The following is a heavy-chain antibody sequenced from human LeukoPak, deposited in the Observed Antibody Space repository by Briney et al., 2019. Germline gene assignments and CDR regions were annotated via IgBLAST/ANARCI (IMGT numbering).Heavy chain of an antibody. D-gene: IGHD3-10*01. CDR1: GFSLSTYA. CDR3: AREIFGSGSYPDY. CDR2: IWHDASHT. Sequence: PGGSLRLSCAASGFSLSTYAMHWVRHAPGKGVECVALIWHDASHTLYTDSVKGRFTISRDNSKNTVYLQMNSLGGEHTAVYYCAREIFGSGSYPDYWGQGTLVTVSS. J-gene: IGHJ4*02. V-gene: IGHV3-33*01.